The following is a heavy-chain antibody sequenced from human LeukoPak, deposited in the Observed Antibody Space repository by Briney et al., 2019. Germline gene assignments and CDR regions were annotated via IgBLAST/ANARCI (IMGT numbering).Heavy chain of an antibody. CDR3: ARHLGYCSSSSCYFDY. J-gene: IGHJ4*02. CDR1: GGSISRSSYY. V-gene: IGHV4-39*01. CDR2: ISYSGST. D-gene: IGHD2-2*01. Sequence: KSSETLSLTCTVSGGSISRSSYYWGWIRQPPGKGLEWIGSISYSGSTYYTPSLKSRVTISVDTSKNQFSLKLSSVTAADTAVYYCARHLGYCSSSSCYFDYWGQGALVTVSS.